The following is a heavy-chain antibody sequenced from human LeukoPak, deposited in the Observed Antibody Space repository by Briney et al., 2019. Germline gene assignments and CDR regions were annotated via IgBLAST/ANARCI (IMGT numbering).Heavy chain of an antibody. CDR1: GFTFSSYG. CDR3: AKGSVAAAGPRGFFDY. V-gene: IGHV3-30*18. J-gene: IGHJ4*02. D-gene: IGHD6-13*01. CDR2: ISYDGSNK. Sequence: GRSLRLSCAASGFTFSSYGMHWVRQAPGKGLEWVAAISYDGSNKYYADSVKGRFTISRDNSKNTLYLQMNSLRAEDTAVYYCAKGSVAAAGPRGFFDYWGQGTLVTVSS.